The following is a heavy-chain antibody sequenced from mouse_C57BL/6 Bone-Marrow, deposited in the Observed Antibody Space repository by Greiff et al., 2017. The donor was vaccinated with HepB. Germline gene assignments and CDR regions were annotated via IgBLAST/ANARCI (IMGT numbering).Heavy chain of an antibody. J-gene: IGHJ4*01. CDR1: GFNFKDDY. D-gene: IGHD1-1*01. V-gene: IGHV14-4*01. CDR3: TPHYYGSSYGAMDY. CDR2: IDPENGDT. Sequence: EVKLMESGAELVRPGASVKLSCTASGFNFKDDYMHWVKQRPEQGLEWIGWIDPENGDTEYASKFQGKATITADTSSNTAYLQLSSLTSEDTAVYYCTPHYYGSSYGAMDYWGQGTSVTVTS.